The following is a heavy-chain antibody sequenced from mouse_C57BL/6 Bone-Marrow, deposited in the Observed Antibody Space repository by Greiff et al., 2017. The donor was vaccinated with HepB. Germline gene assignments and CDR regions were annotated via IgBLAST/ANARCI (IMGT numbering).Heavy chain of an antibody. Sequence: EVQLVESGGGLVKPGGSLKLSCAASGFTFSSYAMSWVRQTPEKRLEWVATISDGGSYTYYPDNVKGRFTISRDNAKNNLYLQMSHLKSEDTAMYYCAREDYGTPFDYWGQGTTLTVSS. CDR2: ISDGGSYT. D-gene: IGHD1-1*01. CDR1: GFTFSSYA. V-gene: IGHV5-4*01. CDR3: AREDYGTPFDY. J-gene: IGHJ2*01.